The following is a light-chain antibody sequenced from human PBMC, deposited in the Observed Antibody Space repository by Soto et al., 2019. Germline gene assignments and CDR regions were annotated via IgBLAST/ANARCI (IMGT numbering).Light chain of an antibody. V-gene: IGKV1-6*02. CDR3: LQDYNYPLT. J-gene: IGKJ4*01. CDR1: LGIRND. CDR2: AAS. Sequence: AIQLTQSPSSLSASIGDRVTITCRASLGIRNDLGWYQEKPGEAPRLLVYAASTSQSGVPSRFSGSGSGTEFTLTISSLQLEDFGTYYCLQDYNYPLTFGGGTRLEI.